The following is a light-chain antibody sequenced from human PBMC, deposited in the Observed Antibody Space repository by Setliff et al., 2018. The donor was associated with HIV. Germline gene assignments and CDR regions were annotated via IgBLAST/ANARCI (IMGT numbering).Light chain of an antibody. CDR2: EVS. V-gene: IGLV2-14*01. J-gene: IGLJ1*01. Sequence: QSALAQPASVSGSPGQSITISRTGTSSDVGAYNYVSWYQQYPGKAPKLMIYEVSNRPSGVSNRFSGSKSGNTASLTISGLRAEDEADYYCCSYTSRNTDVFGTGTKVTVL. CDR1: SSDVGAYNY. CDR3: CSYTSRNTDV.